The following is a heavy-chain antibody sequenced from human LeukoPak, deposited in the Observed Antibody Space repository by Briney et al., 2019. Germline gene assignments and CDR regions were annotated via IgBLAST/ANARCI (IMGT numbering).Heavy chain of an antibody. D-gene: IGHD4-17*01. J-gene: IGHJ4*02. CDR1: LFTLPQYD. Sequence: SVKVSCQPCLFTLPQYDVLWVRQARGQRLEGIGWIVVYSGNTNYAQKFQERVTITRNMSTSTAYMELSSLSCEDAAVYYCAADPDHYGDYAFDYWGQGTLVTVSS. V-gene: IGHV1-58*01. CDR3: AADPDHYGDYAFDY. CDR2: IVVYSGNT.